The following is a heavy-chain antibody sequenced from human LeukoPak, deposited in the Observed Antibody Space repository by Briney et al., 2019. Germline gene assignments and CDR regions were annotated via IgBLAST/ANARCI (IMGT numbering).Heavy chain of an antibody. CDR3: ARHLAGRGMDV. J-gene: IGHJ6*02. CDR2: ISPGDSDT. V-gene: IGHV5-51*01. Sequence: NHGESLKISCKGSGYTFTTYWIGWVRQMPGKGLEWMGIISPGDSDTTYSPSFQGQVTISADKSITTAYLQWSSLKASDTAMYYCARHLAGRGMDVWAQGTTVTVSS. D-gene: IGHD3-3*02. CDR1: GYTFTTYW.